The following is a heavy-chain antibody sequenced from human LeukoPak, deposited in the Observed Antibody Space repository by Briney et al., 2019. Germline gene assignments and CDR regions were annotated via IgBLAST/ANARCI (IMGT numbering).Heavy chain of an antibody. J-gene: IGHJ4*02. CDR2: ISSSSSTI. Sequence: PGGSLRLSCAASGFTFSDYNMRWIRQAPGKGLEWVSYISSSSSTIYYADSVKGRFTISRDNAKNSLYLQMNSLRAEDTAVYYCAREGSSWHGYFDYWGQGTLVTVSS. V-gene: IGHV3-11*04. CDR3: AREGSSWHGYFDY. D-gene: IGHD6-13*01. CDR1: GFTFSDYN.